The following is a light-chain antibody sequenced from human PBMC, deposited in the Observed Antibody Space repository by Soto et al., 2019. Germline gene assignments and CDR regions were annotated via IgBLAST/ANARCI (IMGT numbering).Light chain of an antibody. V-gene: IGKV3-20*01. CDR2: GAS. CDR1: QSVSSHY. J-gene: IGKJ2*01. CDR3: QLYGSSSYT. Sequence: EIVLTQSPGTLSLSPGERATLSCRASQSVSSHYLAWYQQKPAQAPRLLIYGASNRATGIPDRFSGSGSGTDFTLTISRREPEDFAVYYCQLYGSSSYTFGRGTKLEIK.